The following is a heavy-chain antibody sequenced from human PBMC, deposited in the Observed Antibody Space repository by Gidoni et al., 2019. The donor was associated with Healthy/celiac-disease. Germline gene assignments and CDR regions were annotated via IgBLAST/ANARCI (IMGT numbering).Heavy chain of an antibody. CDR2: IYYSGST. Sequence: QVHLQQSGPGLVKPSQTLSPTCTVPGGSISSGDYYWVWIPPPPGKGLEWIGYIYYSGSTDHNPSLKSRVTISVDTSKNQFSLKLSSVTAADTAVYYCARDRYYDILTGFNWFDPWGQGTLVTVSS. D-gene: IGHD3-9*01. CDR1: GGSISSGDYY. V-gene: IGHV4-30-4*01. CDR3: ARDRYYDILTGFNWFDP. J-gene: IGHJ5*02.